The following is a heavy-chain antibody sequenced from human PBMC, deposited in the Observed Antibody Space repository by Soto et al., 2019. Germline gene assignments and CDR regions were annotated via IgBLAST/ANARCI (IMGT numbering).Heavy chain of an antibody. J-gene: IGHJ4*01. CDR3: VRGPLHLAIRPAAMFY. CDR1: GFAFGSYW. Sequence: EVLLVESGGGIAEPGESLRISCAASGFAFGSYWMHWVRQVPGKGLVWVSRINNEGTDTDYADSVKGRFTISRDNARHTLYLQLDSMRAEDSAMYYCVRGPLHLAIRPAAMFYWGQGTLVTVSS. CDR2: INNEGTDT. V-gene: IGHV3-74*01. D-gene: IGHD2-2*01.